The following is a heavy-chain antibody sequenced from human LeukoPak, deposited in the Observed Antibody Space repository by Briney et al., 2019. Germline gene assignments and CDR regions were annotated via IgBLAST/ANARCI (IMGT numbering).Heavy chain of an antibody. CDR1: GFTFSSYA. Sequence: GRSLRLSCAASGFTFSSYAMHWVRQAPGKGLEWVAVISYDGSNKYYADSVKGRFTISRDNSKNTLYLQMNSLRAEDTAVYYCARESRGGAVAGSPFYYWGQGTLVTVS. CDR2: ISYDGSNK. V-gene: IGHV3-30-3*01. D-gene: IGHD6-19*01. J-gene: IGHJ4*02. CDR3: ARESRGGAVAGSPFYY.